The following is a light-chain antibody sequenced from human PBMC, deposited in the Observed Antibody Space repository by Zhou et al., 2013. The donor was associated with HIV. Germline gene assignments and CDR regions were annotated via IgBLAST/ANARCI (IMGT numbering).Light chain of an antibody. CDR2: QTS. J-gene: IGKJ4*01. V-gene: IGKV1-5*03. Sequence: DIQMTQSPTTLSASVGDRVTITCRASQSISSWLAWYQQKPGNAPKLLVYQTSYLESGVPSRFSGSGSGTDFTLTINNLQPEDIATYYCQQYKIYPLTFGGGTKVEIK. CDR1: QSISSW. CDR3: QQYKIYPLT.